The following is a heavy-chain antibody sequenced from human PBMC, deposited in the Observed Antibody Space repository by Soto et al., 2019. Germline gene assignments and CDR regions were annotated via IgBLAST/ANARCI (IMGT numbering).Heavy chain of an antibody. CDR3: ATTRKGVVPAAGYYYYGMDV. Sequence: DSLKISCMGSGYNFSRYWISWVRQMPGKGLEWMGRIDPIDSYTNYSPSFQGHVTISADKSISTAYLQWSSLKASDTAMYYCATTRKGVVPAAGYYYYGMDVWGKGTTLTVS. CDR1: GYNFSRYW. D-gene: IGHD2-2*01. CDR2: IDPIDSYT. J-gene: IGHJ6*04. V-gene: IGHV5-10-1*01.